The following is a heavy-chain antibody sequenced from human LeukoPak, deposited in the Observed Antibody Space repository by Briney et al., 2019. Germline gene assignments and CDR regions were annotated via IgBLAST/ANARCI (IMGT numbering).Heavy chain of an antibody. CDR1: GLTVSSSY. J-gene: IGHJ3*02. V-gene: IGHV3-53*01. Sequence: GGSLRLSCAASGLTVSSSYMSWVRQAPGKGLEWVSVIYRGGSTYYADSVKGRFTISRDNSKNTLYLEMNSLRAEDTALYYCTRDPQTDAFDIWGQGTMVTVS. CDR3: TRDPQTDAFDI. CDR2: IYRGGST.